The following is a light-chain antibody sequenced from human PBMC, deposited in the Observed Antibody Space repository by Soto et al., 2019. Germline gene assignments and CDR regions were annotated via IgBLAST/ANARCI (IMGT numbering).Light chain of an antibody. Sequence: EIVLKQSPDTLSLSPGERATLSCRASQSVKNNYLAWYQQKPGQPPRFLIYDASSRATGIPDRFSGSGSGTDFTLTISRLEPDDFAVYYCQQYGSTPLTFGGGTKVDIK. J-gene: IGKJ4*01. CDR2: DAS. CDR1: QSVKNNY. CDR3: QQYGSTPLT. V-gene: IGKV3-20*01.